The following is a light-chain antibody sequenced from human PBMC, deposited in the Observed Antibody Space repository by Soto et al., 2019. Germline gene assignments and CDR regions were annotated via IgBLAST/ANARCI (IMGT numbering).Light chain of an antibody. J-gene: IGLJ3*02. CDR3: CSYAGSYSWV. CDR2: DVS. V-gene: IGLV2-11*01. CDR1: SSDVGGYNY. Sequence: QTVVTQPRSVSGSPGQSVTISCTGTSSDVGGYNYVSWYQQHPGKAPKLMIYDVSKRPSGVPDRFSGSKCGNTASLTISGLQAEDEADYYCCSYAGSYSWVFGGGTKLTVL.